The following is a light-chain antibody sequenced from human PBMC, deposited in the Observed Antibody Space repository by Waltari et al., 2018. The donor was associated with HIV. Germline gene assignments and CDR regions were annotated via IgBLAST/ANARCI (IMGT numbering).Light chain of an antibody. CDR3: QTWGAGIQV. CDR1: NGHSDYA. V-gene: IGLV4-69*01. J-gene: IGLJ2*01. Sequence: QLLLTQSPSASASLGASVRLTCTLSNGHSDYAITWHQQQPEKGPRFLMRLNSDGSHNKGDGISDRFSGSSSGAERYITISSLQAEDEGDYHCQTWGAGIQVFGGGTKLTVL. CDR2: LNSDGSH.